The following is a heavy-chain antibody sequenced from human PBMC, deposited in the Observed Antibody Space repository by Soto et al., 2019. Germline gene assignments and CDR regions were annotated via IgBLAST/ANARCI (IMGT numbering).Heavy chain of an antibody. J-gene: IGHJ4*02. V-gene: IGHV1-3*01. Sequence: ASVKVSCKASGYTFTSYVMHWVRQAPGQRLEWMGWINAGNGNTKYSQKFQGRVTITRDTSASTAYMELSSLRSEDTAVYYCARGYSSSWYYYFDYWGQGTLVTVSS. D-gene: IGHD6-13*01. CDR1: GYTFTSYV. CDR2: INAGNGNT. CDR3: ARGYSSSWYYYFDY.